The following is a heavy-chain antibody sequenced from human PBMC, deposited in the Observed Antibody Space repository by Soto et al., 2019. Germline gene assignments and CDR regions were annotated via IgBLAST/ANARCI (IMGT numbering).Heavy chain of an antibody. Sequence: PSETLSLTCTVSGGSISSSTYYWGWMRQPPGKGLEWIASIYYSGSTYYNPSLKSRVTISVDTSKNQFSLKLSSVTAADTAVYYCARSHPDGYNDYWGQGTLVTVPQ. V-gene: IGHV4-39*01. CDR2: IYYSGST. CDR1: GGSISSSTYY. D-gene: IGHD5-12*01. CDR3: ARSHPDGYNDY. J-gene: IGHJ4*02.